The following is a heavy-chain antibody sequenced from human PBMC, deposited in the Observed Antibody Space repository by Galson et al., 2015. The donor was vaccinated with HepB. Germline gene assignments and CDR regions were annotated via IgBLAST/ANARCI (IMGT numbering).Heavy chain of an antibody. Sequence: PLRLSCVESGFRVSASWLHWVRQAPGEGLEWVSRVYSSSNYADSVKGRFTISRDNAKNTLFLERSSLTGDDTAVYHCGRGNSGYGNFDSWGQGTLVTVSS. CDR1: GFRVSASW. D-gene: IGHD6-25*01. J-gene: IGHJ4*02. CDR2: VYSSS. CDR3: GRGNSGYGNFDS. V-gene: IGHV3-74*01.